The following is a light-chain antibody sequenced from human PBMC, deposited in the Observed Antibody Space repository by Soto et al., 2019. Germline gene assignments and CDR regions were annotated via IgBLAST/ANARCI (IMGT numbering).Light chain of an antibody. V-gene: IGKV3-15*01. Sequence: EIVMTQSPATLSVSPGERATLSCRASQSVSSNLAWYQQKPGQAPRLLIYGGSTRATGLPHRFSGSGSGTEFTLTISSLQYDDFAVYNCQHYNNWPPITFGQGPRLEI. CDR2: GGS. J-gene: IGKJ5*01. CDR3: QHYNNWPPIT. CDR1: QSVSSN.